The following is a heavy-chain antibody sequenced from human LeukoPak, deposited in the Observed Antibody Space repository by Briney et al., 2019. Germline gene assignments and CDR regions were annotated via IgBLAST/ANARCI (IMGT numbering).Heavy chain of an antibody. D-gene: IGHD4-23*01. Sequence: PSQTLSLTCTVSGGSISSGDYYWSWIRQPPGKGLEWIGYIYYSGSTYYNPSLKSRVTISVDTSKNQFSLKLSSVTAADTAVYYCARVPTVVRGKGDYWGQGTLVTVSS. CDR2: IYYSGST. V-gene: IGHV4-30-4*01. J-gene: IGHJ4*02. CDR3: ARVPTVVRGKGDY. CDR1: GGSISSGDYY.